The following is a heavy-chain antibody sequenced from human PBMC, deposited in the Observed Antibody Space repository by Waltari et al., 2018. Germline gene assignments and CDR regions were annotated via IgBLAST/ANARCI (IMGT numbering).Heavy chain of an antibody. D-gene: IGHD1-26*01. J-gene: IGHJ4*02. CDR2: ISSSSSYI. V-gene: IGHV3-21*02. CDR1: GFPFHNFW. Sequence: EIQLVESGGDLVQPGGSLRLSCVTSGFPFHNFWMAWVRQVPGKGLRWVSSISSSSSYIYYADSVKGRFTISRDNAKNSLYLQMNSLRAEDTAVYYCARGVGGIDYWGQGTLVTVSS. CDR3: ARGVGGIDY.